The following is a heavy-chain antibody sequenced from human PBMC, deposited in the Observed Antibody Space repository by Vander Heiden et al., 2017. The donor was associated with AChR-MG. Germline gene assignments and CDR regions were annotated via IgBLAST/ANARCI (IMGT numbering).Heavy chain of an antibody. J-gene: IGHJ4*02. CDR1: GFTFSSYG. Sequence: QVQLVASGGGVVQPGRFLRLSCAASGFTFSSYGMHWVRQAPGKGLEWVAVISYDGSNKYYADSVKGRFTISRDNSKNTLYLQMNSLRAEDTAVYYCAKARLYYYDSSGNFDYWGQGTLVTISS. CDR2: ISYDGSNK. V-gene: IGHV3-30*18. D-gene: IGHD3-22*01. CDR3: AKARLYYYDSSGNFDY.